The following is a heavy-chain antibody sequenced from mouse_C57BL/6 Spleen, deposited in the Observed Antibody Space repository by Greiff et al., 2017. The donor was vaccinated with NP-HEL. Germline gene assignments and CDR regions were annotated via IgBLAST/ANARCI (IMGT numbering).Heavy chain of an antibody. D-gene: IGHD4-1*01. CDR3: ARRDWDWYFDV. J-gene: IGHJ1*03. V-gene: IGHV3-6*01. CDR1: GYSIPSGYY. CDR2: ISYDGSN. Sequence: ESGPGLVKPSQSLSLTCSVTGYSIPSGYYWNWIRQFPGNKLEWMGYISYDGSNNYNPSLKNRISITRDTSKNQFFLKLNSVTTEDTATYYCARRDWDWYFDVWGTGTTVTVSS.